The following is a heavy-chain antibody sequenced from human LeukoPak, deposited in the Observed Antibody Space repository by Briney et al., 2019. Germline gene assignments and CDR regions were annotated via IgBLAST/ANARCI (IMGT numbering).Heavy chain of an antibody. V-gene: IGHV4-61*02. Sequence: PSETLSLTCAVRGGSICSGSYYWRWIRQPAGKGLEWIERIYTSGSTNYNPALESRVTISVDTSKNQFSLKLSSVTAADTAVYYCARAQQLTYFDYWGQGTLVTVSS. CDR2: IYTSGST. D-gene: IGHD6-13*01. CDR3: ARAQQLTYFDY. J-gene: IGHJ4*02. CDR1: GGSICSGSYY.